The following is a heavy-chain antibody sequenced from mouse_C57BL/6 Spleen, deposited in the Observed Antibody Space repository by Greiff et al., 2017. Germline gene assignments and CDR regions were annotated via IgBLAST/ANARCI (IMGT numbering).Heavy chain of an antibody. D-gene: IGHD1-1*01. Sequence: QVQLQQPGAELVMPGASVKLSCKASGYTFTSYWMHWVKQRPGHGLEWIGEIDPSDSYTNYNQKFKGKSTLTVDKSSSTAYMQLSSLTSEDSAVYYCARDYYGSENWYFDVWGTGTTVTVSS. CDR3: ARDYYGSENWYFDV. J-gene: IGHJ1*03. CDR1: GYTFTSYW. CDR2: IDPSDSYT. V-gene: IGHV1-69*01.